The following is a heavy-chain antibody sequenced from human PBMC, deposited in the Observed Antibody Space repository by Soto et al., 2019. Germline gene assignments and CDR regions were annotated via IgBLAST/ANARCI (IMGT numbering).Heavy chain of an antibody. J-gene: IGHJ6*02. CDR3: AKNGQPPYYYYGLDV. CDR1: GYTFTRYG. V-gene: IGHV1-18*01. CDR2: ISGYNGDT. D-gene: IGHD2-8*01. Sequence: QGHLVQSGAEVKKPGASVKVSCKASGYTFTRYGISWVRQAPGQGLEWMGWISGYNGDTNYAQNLQGRVTMTISTSTTTVYMELRSLTSDDTAVYYCAKNGQPPYYYYGLDVWGQGTTVTVSS.